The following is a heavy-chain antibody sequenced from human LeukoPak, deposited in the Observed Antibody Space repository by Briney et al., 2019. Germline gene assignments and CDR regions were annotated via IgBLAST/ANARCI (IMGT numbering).Heavy chain of an antibody. Sequence: ASVKVSCKASGYTFTSYDINWVRQATGQGLEWMGWMNPISGNTGYAQKFQGRVTITRNTSISTAYMELSSLRSEDTAVYYCARVPDELLSGAFDIWGQGTMVTVSS. V-gene: IGHV1-8*03. D-gene: IGHD2-2*01. CDR1: GYTFTSYD. CDR2: MNPISGNT. CDR3: ARVPDELLSGAFDI. J-gene: IGHJ3*02.